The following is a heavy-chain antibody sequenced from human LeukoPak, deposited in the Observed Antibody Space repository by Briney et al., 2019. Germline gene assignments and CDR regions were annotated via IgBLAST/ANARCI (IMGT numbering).Heavy chain of an antibody. V-gene: IGHV3-21*01. CDR2: ISSSSSYI. CDR3: ARGPSGYHNT. CDR1: GFTFSSYA. D-gene: IGHD5-12*01. J-gene: IGHJ4*02. Sequence: PGGSLRLSCATSGFTFSSYAMNWVRQAPGKGLEWVSSISSSSSYIYYADSVKGRFTISRDNAKNSLYLQMNSLRAEDTAVYYCARGPSGYHNTGGQGTLVTVSS.